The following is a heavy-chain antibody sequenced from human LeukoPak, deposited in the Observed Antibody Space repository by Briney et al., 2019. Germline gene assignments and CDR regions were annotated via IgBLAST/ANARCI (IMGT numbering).Heavy chain of an antibody. CDR1: GFTFRSYA. CDR2: VTRDGETT. D-gene: IGHD6-13*01. J-gene: IGHJ3*01. Sequence: GGSLRLSCAASGFTFRSYAMRWVRQAPGKGLERVSSVTRDGETTFSADSVKGRFSVSRDNSRNTLFLTMNSLRVEDTALYYCAKDYLGQLVMFDVWGQGTMVTVSS. V-gene: IGHV3-23*01. CDR3: AKDYLGQLVMFDV.